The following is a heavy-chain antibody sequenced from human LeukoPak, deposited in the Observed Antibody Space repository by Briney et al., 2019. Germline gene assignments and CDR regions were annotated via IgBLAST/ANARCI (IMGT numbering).Heavy chain of an antibody. V-gene: IGHV4-30-2*01. CDR3: ARELWFVNAPGSWLDL. J-gene: IGHJ5*02. Sequence: PSETPSLTCAVSGDSISSGDYSWSWLRQPSGKGLEWIGYIFHSGNSYYNPSLKSRVTISVDKSKNQFSLRLTSVTAADTAVYYCARELWFVNAPGSWLDLWGQGTLVTVSS. CDR1: GDSISSGDYS. D-gene: IGHD3-10*01. CDR2: IFHSGNS.